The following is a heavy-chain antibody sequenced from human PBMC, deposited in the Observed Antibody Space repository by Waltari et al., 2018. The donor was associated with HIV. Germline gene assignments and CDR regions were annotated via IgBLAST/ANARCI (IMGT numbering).Heavy chain of an antibody. D-gene: IGHD2-2*03. CDR3: ARDSAVDIVVVPAANYGMDV. Sequence: QVQLQESGPGLVKPSGTLSLTCAVSGGSISSSNWWSWVRQPPGKGLEWIGEIYHSGSTNYNPSLKSRVTISVDKSKNQFSLKLSSVTAADTAVYYCARDSAVDIVVVPAANYGMDVWGQGTTVTVSS. CDR2: IYHSGST. CDR1: GGSISSSNW. J-gene: IGHJ6*02. V-gene: IGHV4-4*02.